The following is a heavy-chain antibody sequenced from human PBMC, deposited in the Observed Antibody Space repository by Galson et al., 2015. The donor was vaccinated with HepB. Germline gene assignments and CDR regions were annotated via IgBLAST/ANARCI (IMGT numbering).Heavy chain of an antibody. J-gene: IGHJ4*02. CDR2: ISYDGSNK. D-gene: IGHD3-22*01. Sequence: SLRLSCAASGFTFSSYAVHWVRQAPGKGLEWVAVISYDGSNKYYADSVKGRFTISRDNSKNTLYLQMNSLRVEDTAVYYCARDGHYYDTRGYYWAYWGQGTLVTVSS. V-gene: IGHV3-30*04. CDR3: ARDGHYYDTRGYYWAY. CDR1: GFTFSSYA.